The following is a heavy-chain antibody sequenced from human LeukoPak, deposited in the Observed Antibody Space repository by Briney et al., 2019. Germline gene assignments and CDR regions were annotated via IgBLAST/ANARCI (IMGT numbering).Heavy chain of an antibody. D-gene: IGHD3-22*01. J-gene: IGHJ4*02. CDR3: ARAMRVDWYYLDY. CDR2: SKSDGSGT. Sequence: PGRSLRLSCAASGVSLRSYWMHSVRQIPGQGLVWVSRSKSDGSGTSYADSVKCRFTISRDNAQNTLFLQMNSLRAEDTAVYYCARAMRVDWYYLDYWGQGTLVTVSS. CDR1: GVSLRSYW. V-gene: IGHV3-74*01.